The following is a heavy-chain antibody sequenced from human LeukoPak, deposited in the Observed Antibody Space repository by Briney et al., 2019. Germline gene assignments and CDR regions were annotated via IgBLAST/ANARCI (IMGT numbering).Heavy chain of an antibody. Sequence: SVKVSCKASGGTFSSYAISWVRQAPGQGLEWMGRIIPILGIANYAQKFQGRVTITADKSTSTAYMELSSLRSEDTAVYYCARDRGIVGGDAFDIWGQGTMVTVSS. D-gene: IGHD1-26*01. CDR3: ARDRGIVGGDAFDI. V-gene: IGHV1-69*04. CDR1: GGTFSSYA. J-gene: IGHJ3*02. CDR2: IIPILGIA.